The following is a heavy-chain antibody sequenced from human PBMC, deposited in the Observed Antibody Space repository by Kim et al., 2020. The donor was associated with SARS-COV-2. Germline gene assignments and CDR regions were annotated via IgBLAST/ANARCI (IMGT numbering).Heavy chain of an antibody. D-gene: IGHD3-3*01. J-gene: IGHJ4*02. V-gene: IGHV3-49*02. Sequence: TTEYAPSVKGRFPISRDDSKSIAYLQMNSLKTEDTAVYFCTTQVRSLYFFDYWGQGTLVTVSS. CDR2: TT. CDR3: TTQVRSLYFFDY.